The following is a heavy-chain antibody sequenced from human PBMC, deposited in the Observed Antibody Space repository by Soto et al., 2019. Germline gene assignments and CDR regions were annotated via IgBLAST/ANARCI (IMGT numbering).Heavy chain of an antibody. CDR3: ARRDYLPDDSMEEAWFDY. Sequence: QVQLQESGPGLVKPSETLSLTCTVSGGSISSYYWSWIRQPPGKGLEWIGYIYYSGSTNYNPSLKSRVTISVDTSKNQFSLKLSSVTAADTAVYYCARRDYLPDDSMEEAWFDYWGQGTLVTVSS. CDR1: GGSISSYY. CDR2: IYYSGST. D-gene: IGHD3-22*01. J-gene: IGHJ4*02. V-gene: IGHV4-59*08.